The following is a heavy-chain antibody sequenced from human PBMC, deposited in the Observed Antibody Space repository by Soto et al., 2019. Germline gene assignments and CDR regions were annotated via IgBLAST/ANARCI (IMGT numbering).Heavy chain of an antibody. CDR2: LDAEDGET. J-gene: IGHJ4*02. D-gene: IGHD2-2*01. V-gene: IGHV1-24*01. CDR3: ATLPRTIERTPAAIWSFDS. CDR1: GYRLIDLS. Sequence: XSVKVSCKVSGYRLIDLSIHWVRQAPGKGLEWMGGLDAEDGETIYAQKLQGRGTMTEDTSTDTAYMELSSLTSEDTAMYYCATLPRTIERTPAAIWSFDSWGQGTLVTVSS.